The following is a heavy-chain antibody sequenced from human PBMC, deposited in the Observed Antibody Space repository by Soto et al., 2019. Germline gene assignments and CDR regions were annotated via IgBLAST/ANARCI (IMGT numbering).Heavy chain of an antibody. Sequence: PGESRKISCKGSGYSFTSYWIGWVRQMPGKGLEWMGIIYPGDSDTRYSPSFQGQVTISADKSISTAYLQWSSLKASDTAMYYCASVCSSTSCYGGFDAFDIWGQGTMVTVSS. J-gene: IGHJ3*02. CDR3: ASVCSSTSCYGGFDAFDI. D-gene: IGHD2-2*01. CDR2: IYPGDSDT. V-gene: IGHV5-51*01. CDR1: GYSFTSYW.